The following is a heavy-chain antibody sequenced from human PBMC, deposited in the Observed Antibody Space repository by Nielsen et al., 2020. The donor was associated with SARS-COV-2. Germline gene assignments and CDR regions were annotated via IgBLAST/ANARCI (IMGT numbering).Heavy chain of an antibody. D-gene: IGHD6-13*01. CDR2: INWNGGST. V-gene: IGHV3-20*01. CDR3: ARDLDPWQQLGNNWFDP. Sequence: GESLKISCAASGFTFSSYWMSWVRQAPGKGLEWVSGINWNGGSTGYADSVKGRFTISRDNAKNSLYLQMNSLRAEDTALYHCARDLDPWQQLGNNWFDPWGQGTLVTVSS. CDR1: GFTFSSYW. J-gene: IGHJ5*02.